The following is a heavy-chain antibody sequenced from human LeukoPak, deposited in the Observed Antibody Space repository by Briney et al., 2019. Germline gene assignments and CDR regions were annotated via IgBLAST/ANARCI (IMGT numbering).Heavy chain of an antibody. CDR3: ARRSSWGSYRYLIDY. CDR2: IYPGDSDT. V-gene: IGHV5-51*01. Sequence: PGESLKISCKGSGYSFTSYWIGWVRQMPGKGLEWMGIIYPGDSDTRYSPSFQGQVTISADKSISTAYLQWSSLKASDTAMYYCARRSSWGSYRYLIDYWGQGTLVTVSS. CDR1: GYSFTSYW. J-gene: IGHJ4*02. D-gene: IGHD3-16*02.